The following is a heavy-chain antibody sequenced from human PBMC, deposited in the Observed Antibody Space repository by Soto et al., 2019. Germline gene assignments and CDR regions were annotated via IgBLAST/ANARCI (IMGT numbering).Heavy chain of an antibody. CDR1: GGSISSSSYY. J-gene: IGHJ4*02. CDR2: IYYSGST. D-gene: IGHD6-13*01. V-gene: IGHV4-39*01. Sequence: SETLSLTCTVSGGSISSSSYYWGWIRQPPGKGLEWIGSIYYSGSTYYNPSLKSRVTISVDTSKNQFSLKLSSVTAADTAVYYCERHQAAAGTDYWGQGTLVTVSX. CDR3: ERHQAAAGTDY.